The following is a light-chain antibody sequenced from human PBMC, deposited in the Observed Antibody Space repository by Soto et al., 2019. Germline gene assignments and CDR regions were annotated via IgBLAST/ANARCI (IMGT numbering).Light chain of an antibody. V-gene: IGLV2-11*01. Sequence: QSALTQPRSVSGSPGQSVTISCTGTSRDVGTYNYVSWYRQHPGTAPKLVIYDVTKRPSGVPERFSGSKSDNTASLTISGLQADDEADYYCCSYAGNYALVFGGGTKLTVL. CDR3: CSYAGNYALV. CDR1: SRDVGTYNY. CDR2: DVT. J-gene: IGLJ3*02.